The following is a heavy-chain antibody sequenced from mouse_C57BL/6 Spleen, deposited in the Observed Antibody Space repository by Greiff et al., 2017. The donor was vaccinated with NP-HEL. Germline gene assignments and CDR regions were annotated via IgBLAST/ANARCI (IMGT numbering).Heavy chain of an antibody. CDR3: ARWELGHYYAMDY. D-gene: IGHD4-1*01. J-gene: IGHJ4*01. V-gene: IGHV1-59*01. Sequence: QVQLQQPGAELVRPGTSVKLSCKASGYTFTSYWMHWVKQRPGQGLEWIGVIDPSDSYTNYNQKFKGKATLTVDTSSSTAYMQLSSLTSEDSAVYYCARWELGHYYAMDYWGQGTSVTVSS. CDR1: GYTFTSYW. CDR2: IDPSDSYT.